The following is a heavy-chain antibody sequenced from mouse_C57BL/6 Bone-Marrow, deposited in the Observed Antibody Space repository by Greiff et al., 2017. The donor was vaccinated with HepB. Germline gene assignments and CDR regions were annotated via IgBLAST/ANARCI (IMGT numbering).Heavy chain of an antibody. Sequence: QVQLKQSGAELVKPGASVKLSCKASGYTFTSYWMQWVKQRPGQGLEWIGEIDPSDSYTNYNQKFKGKATLTVDTSSSTAYMQLSSLTSEDSAVYYCASTDYYAMDYWGQGTSVTVSS. V-gene: IGHV1-50*01. D-gene: IGHD1-1*01. CDR1: GYTFTSYW. CDR3: ASTDYYAMDY. J-gene: IGHJ4*01. CDR2: IDPSDSYT.